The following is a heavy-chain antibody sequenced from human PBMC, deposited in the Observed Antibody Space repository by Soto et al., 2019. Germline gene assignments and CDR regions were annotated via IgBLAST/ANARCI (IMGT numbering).Heavy chain of an antibody. Sequence: EVQLVESGGGLVKPGGSLRLSCAASGFTFSSYSMNWVRQAPGKGLEWVSSISSSSSYIYYADSVKGRFTISRDNAKNSLYLQMNSLRAEDTAVYYCAREEGQSRYYVDYWGQGTLVTVSS. CDR1: GFTFSSYS. J-gene: IGHJ4*02. V-gene: IGHV3-21*01. CDR3: AREEGQSRYYVDY. CDR2: ISSSSSYI.